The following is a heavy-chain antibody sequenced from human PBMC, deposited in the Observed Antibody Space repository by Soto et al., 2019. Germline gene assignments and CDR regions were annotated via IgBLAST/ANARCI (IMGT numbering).Heavy chain of an antibody. Sequence: QVQLVQSGAEVKKPGSSVKVSCKASGGTFSSYTISWVRQAPGQGLEWMGGIIPIFGTANYAQKFQGRVTITADESTSTAYMELSSLRSEDTAVYYCARSYSSGYYYGYAFDIWGQGTMVTVSS. CDR1: GGTFSSYT. D-gene: IGHD3-22*01. J-gene: IGHJ3*02. CDR3: ARSYSSGYYYGYAFDI. CDR2: IIPIFGTA. V-gene: IGHV1-69*01.